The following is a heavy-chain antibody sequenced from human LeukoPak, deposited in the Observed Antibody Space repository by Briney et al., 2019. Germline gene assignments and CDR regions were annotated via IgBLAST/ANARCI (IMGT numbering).Heavy chain of an antibody. CDR3: ARGAPYCSSTSCIGFDP. J-gene: IGHJ5*02. D-gene: IGHD2-2*01. Sequence: PGGSLRLSCAASGFTFSSYGTHWVRQAPGKGLEWVAFIQYDGTNEYSDSVKGRFTISRDNSQNTVYLQMNSLRAEDTAVYYCARGAPYCSSTSCIGFDPWGQGTLVTVSS. V-gene: IGHV3-30*02. CDR1: GFTFSSYG. CDR2: IQYDGTNE.